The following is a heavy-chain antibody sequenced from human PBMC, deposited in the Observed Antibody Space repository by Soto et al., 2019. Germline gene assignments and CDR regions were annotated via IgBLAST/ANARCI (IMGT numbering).Heavy chain of an antibody. J-gene: IGHJ5*02. CDR2: IIPTLTTA. CDR1: GGTFSSYG. V-gene: IGHV1-69*06. D-gene: IGHD2-2*01. CDR3: ARGGYCGSTSCYGDDWFDP. Sequence: QVQLVQSGAEVKKPGSSVKVSCKASGGTFSSYGLSWVRQAPGQGLEWVGGIIPTLTTANYAQKFQGRVTITADKSTRTAYMELSSLRFEDTAVYYCARGGYCGSTSCYGDDWFDPWGQGTLVTVSS.